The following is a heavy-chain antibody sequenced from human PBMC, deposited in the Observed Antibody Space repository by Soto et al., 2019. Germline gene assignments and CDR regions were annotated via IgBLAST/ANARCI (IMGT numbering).Heavy chain of an antibody. D-gene: IGHD4-4*01. V-gene: IGHV3-23*01. J-gene: IGHJ3*02. CDR3: GRDPNGDYIGAFDM. Sequence: EVQLLESGGDLVQPGGSLSLSCAASGFTFSNYAMMWVRQAPGRGPEWVSAIRGSGGGTVYADSVRGRFTISRDKSKNTVYLHMKSLRADDTAVYYCGRDPNGDYIGAFDMWGQGTMVTVSS. CDR2: IRGSGGGT. CDR1: GFTFSNYA.